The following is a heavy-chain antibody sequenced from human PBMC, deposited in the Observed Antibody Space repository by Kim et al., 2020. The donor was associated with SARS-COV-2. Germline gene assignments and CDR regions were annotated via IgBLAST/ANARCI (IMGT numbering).Heavy chain of an antibody. V-gene: IGHV3-30-3*01. D-gene: IGHD3-16*01. CDR3: ARVSRWGFDY. CDR2: ISYDGSNK. CDR1: GFTFSSYA. J-gene: IGHJ4*02. Sequence: GGSLRLACAASGFTFSSYAMHWVRQAPGKGLEWVAVISYDGSNKYYADSVKGRFTISRDNSKNALYLQMNSLRAEDTAVYYCARVSRWGFDYWGQGTLVTVSS.